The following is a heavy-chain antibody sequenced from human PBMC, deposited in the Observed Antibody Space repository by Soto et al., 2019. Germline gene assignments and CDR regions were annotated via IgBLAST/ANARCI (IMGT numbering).Heavy chain of an antibody. CDR3: ARRAVGEQWLVPGYYYYYMDV. Sequence: SLTCTVSGGSISSRSYYWGCIRQPPGKGLEWIGSIYYSGSTYYNPSLKSRVTISVDTSKNQFSLKLSSVTAADTAVYYCARRAVGEQWLVPGYYYYYMDVWGKGTTVTISS. J-gene: IGHJ6*03. V-gene: IGHV4-39*01. CDR1: GGSISSRSYY. CDR2: IYYSGST. D-gene: IGHD6-19*01.